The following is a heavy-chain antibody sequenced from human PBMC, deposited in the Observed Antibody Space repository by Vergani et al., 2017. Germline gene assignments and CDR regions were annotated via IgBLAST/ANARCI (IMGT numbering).Heavy chain of an antibody. Sequence: EVQLLESGGGLVQPGRSLRLSCAASGFTFDDYAMHWVRQAPGKGLEWVSGISWNSGSIGYADSVKGLFTISRDNAKNSLYLQMNSLRAEDTALYYCAKDKIAVAGTRGGFFDYWGQGTLVTVSS. D-gene: IGHD6-19*01. J-gene: IGHJ4*02. CDR2: ISWNSGSI. CDR3: AKDKIAVAGTRGGFFDY. V-gene: IGHV3-9*01. CDR1: GFTFDDYA.